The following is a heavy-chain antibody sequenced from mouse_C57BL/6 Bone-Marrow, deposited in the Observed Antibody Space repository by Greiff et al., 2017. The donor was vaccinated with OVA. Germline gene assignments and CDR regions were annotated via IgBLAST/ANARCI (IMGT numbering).Heavy chain of an antibody. CDR2: IYPRSGNT. J-gene: IGHJ2*01. Sequence: QVQLQQSGAELARPGASVKLSCKASGYTFTSYGISWVKQRTGQGLEWIGEIYPRSGNTYYNEKFKGKATLTADESSSTAYMELRSLTSEDSAVYFCARERGWLLPSDYWGQGTTLTVSS. CDR1: GYTFTSYG. CDR3: ARERGWLLPSDY. D-gene: IGHD2-3*01. V-gene: IGHV1-81*01.